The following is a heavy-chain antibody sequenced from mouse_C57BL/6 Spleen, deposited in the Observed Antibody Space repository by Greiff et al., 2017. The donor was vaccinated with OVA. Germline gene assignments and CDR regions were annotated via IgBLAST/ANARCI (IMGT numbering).Heavy chain of an antibody. V-gene: IGHV8-8*01. CDR2: IWWDDDK. D-gene: IGHD2-1*01. CDR3: ARMGGNYPYYAMDY. CDR1: GFSLSTFGMG. Sequence: QVQLKESGPGILQPSQTLSLSCSFSGFSLSTFGMGVGWIRQPSGKGLVWLAHIWWDDDKYYNPALKSRLTISKDTSKNQVFLKSAKVDTADTATYYCARMGGNYPYYAMDYWGQGTSVTVSS. J-gene: IGHJ4*01.